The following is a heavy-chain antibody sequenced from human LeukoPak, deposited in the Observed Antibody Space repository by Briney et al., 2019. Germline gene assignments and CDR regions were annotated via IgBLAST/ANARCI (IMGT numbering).Heavy chain of an antibody. D-gene: IGHD2-2*01. Sequence: PGGSLRLSCAASGFTFSDYWMSWVRQPPGKGLEWVANINQDGSEKFYVDSVKGRFTVSRDNAKNSLYLQMNSLRAEDTAVYYCARDIVPPGSFWELWGQGSLVTVSS. J-gene: IGHJ4*02. CDR1: GFTFSDYW. V-gene: IGHV3-7*05. CDR3: ARDIVPPGSFWEL. CDR2: INQDGSEK.